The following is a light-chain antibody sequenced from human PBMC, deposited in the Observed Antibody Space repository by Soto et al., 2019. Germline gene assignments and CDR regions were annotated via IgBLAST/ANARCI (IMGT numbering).Light chain of an antibody. CDR3: ISYASINTYV. Sequence: QPALTQHAFVSGSPGQSVTISCTGTSSDVGGYDYVSWYQQHPGKAPKLMIYDVTNRPSGVSNRFSGSKSGNTASLTISGLQAEDEADYYCISYASINTYVFGTGTKLTVL. CDR1: SSDVGGYDY. CDR2: DVT. V-gene: IGLV2-14*01. J-gene: IGLJ1*01.